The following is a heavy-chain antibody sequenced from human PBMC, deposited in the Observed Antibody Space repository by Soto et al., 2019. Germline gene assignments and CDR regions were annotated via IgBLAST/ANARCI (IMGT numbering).Heavy chain of an antibody. J-gene: IGHJ4*02. CDR1: GFTLSSHG. D-gene: IGHD5-18*01. V-gene: IGHV3-30*18. CDR2: LSHDGSNK. Sequence: QVQLVESGGGVVQPGRSLRLSCAASGFTLSSHGMHWVRQAPGKGLEWVAVLSHDGSNKLYAVSVEGRFTLSRDDSNNTVYMPRNTVRAAVTAMYYYAKADTFGDYWGQGTMVTVSP. CDR3: AKADTFGDY.